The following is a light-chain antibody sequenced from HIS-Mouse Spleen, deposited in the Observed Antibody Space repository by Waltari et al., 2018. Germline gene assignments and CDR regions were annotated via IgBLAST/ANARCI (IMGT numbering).Light chain of an antibody. CDR2: EDN. CDR1: SGSIAINY. Sequence: NFMLTQPHSVSEAPGKTVITSCTGSSGSIAINYVQWYPQRPGSAPTTVIYEDNQRPSGVPDRFSGSIDSSSNSASLTISGLKTEDEADYYCQSYDSSNVVFGGGTKLTVL. CDR3: QSYDSSNVV. V-gene: IGLV6-57*02. J-gene: IGLJ2*01.